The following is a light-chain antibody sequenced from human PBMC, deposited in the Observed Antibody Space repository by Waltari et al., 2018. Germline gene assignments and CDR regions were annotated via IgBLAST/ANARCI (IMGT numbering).Light chain of an antibody. Sequence: DIVMTQSPSSLSASVGDRVTITCRASQSISIYLNWYQQKPGKAPKLLIYSASSLQSGVPSRFSGSGSGTDFTLTISSLQPEDFATYYCQKSSSTPPWTFGQGTKVEIK. V-gene: IGKV1-39*01. J-gene: IGKJ1*01. CDR2: SAS. CDR1: QSISIY. CDR3: QKSSSTPPWT.